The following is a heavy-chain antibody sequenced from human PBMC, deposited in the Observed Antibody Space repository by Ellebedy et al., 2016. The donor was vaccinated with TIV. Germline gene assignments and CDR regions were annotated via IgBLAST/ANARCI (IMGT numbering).Heavy chain of an antibody. J-gene: IGHJ6*03. CDR3: AREVGCSSTSCYHYYYYYMDV. V-gene: IGHV3-9*01. Sequence: GGSLRLXXAASGFTFSSYAMHWVRQAPGKGLEWVSGISWNSGSIGYADSVKGRFTISRDNAKNSLYLQMNSLRAEDTAVYYCAREVGCSSTSCYHYYYYYMDVWGKGTTVTVSS. CDR2: ISWNSGSI. CDR1: GFTFSSYA. D-gene: IGHD2-2*01.